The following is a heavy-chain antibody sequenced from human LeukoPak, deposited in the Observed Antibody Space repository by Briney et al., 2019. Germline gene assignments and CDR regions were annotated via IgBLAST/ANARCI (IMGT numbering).Heavy chain of an antibody. Sequence: ASVKVSCKASGYTLTGYYMHWVRQAPGQGLEWMGWINPNSGGTNYAQKFQGRVTMTRDTSISTAYMELSRLRSDDTAVYYCARDWYSSGWYLRYYYGMDVWGQGTTVTVSS. J-gene: IGHJ6*02. CDR2: INPNSGGT. D-gene: IGHD6-19*01. V-gene: IGHV1-2*02. CDR1: GYTLTGYY. CDR3: ARDWYSSGWYLRYYYGMDV.